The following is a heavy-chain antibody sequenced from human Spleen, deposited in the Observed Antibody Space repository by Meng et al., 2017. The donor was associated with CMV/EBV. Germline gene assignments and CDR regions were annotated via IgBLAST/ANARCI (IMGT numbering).Heavy chain of an antibody. CDR3: ARLSGYCSSTSCYFGGMDV. CDR1: GFTFTSYT. Sequence: GESLKISCVASGFTFTSYTMDWVRQAPGKGLEWVSSISSTSRDIYYADSVKGRFTISRDNAKNSLYLQMNSLRAEDTAVYYCARLSGYCSSTSCYFGGMDVWGQGTTVTVSS. D-gene: IGHD2-2*01. CDR2: ISSTSRDI. J-gene: IGHJ6*02. V-gene: IGHV3-21*01.